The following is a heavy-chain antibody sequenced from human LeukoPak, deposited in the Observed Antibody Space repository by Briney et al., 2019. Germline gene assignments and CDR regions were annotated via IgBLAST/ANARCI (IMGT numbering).Heavy chain of an antibody. CDR1: GFTFSSYW. V-gene: IGHV3-74*01. CDR3: ARISYDSSGYYDY. D-gene: IGHD3-22*01. CDR2: IDSDGNST. J-gene: IGHJ4*02. Sequence: GGSLRLSCAASGFTFSSYWMHWVRQAPGKGLVWVSRIDSDGNSTSYADSVKGRFAISRDNAKNTLYLQMNSLRAEDTAVYYCARISYDSSGYYDYWGQGTLVTVSS.